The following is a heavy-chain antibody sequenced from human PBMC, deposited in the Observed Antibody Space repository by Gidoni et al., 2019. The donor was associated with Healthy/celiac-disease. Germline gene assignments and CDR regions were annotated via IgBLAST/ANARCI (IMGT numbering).Heavy chain of an antibody. CDR1: CGSISSSSYY. V-gene: IGHV4-39*01. CDR3: ASLGEMATILFDY. J-gene: IGHJ4*02. CDR2: IYYSGST. Sequence: QLQLQESGPGLVKPSETLSLTCTVSCGSISSSSYYWGWIRQPPGKGLEWIGSIYYSGSTYYNPSLKSRVTISVDTSKNQFSLKLSSVTAADTAVYYCASLGEMATILFDYWGQGTLVTVPS. D-gene: IGHD5-12*01.